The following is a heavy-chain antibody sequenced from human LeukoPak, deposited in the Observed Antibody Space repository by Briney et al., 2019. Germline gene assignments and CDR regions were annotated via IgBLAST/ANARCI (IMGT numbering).Heavy chain of an antibody. CDR1: GFTFSSYS. Sequence: GGSLRLSCAASGFTFSSYSMNWVRQAPGKGLEWVSSISSSSSYIYYADSVKGRFTISRDNAKNSLYLQMNSLRAEDTAVYYCARAPDSSGYYYIGNNWFDPWGQGTLVTVSS. J-gene: IGHJ5*02. D-gene: IGHD3-22*01. CDR2: ISSSSSYI. V-gene: IGHV3-21*01. CDR3: ARAPDSSGYYYIGNNWFDP.